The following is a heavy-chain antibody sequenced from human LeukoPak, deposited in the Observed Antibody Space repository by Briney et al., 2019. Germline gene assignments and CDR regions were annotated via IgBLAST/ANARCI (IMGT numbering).Heavy chain of an antibody. Sequence: GGSLRLSCAASGFTFSSHWMSWVRQAPGKGLEWVANIKKDGSEKYYVDSVKGRFTISRDNAKKSLYLQMNSLRAEDTAVYYCARHLSGITGYTYGRGIDYWGQGTLLTVSS. CDR3: ARHLSGITGYTYGRGIDY. V-gene: IGHV3-7*01. CDR2: IKKDGSEK. J-gene: IGHJ4*02. D-gene: IGHD5-18*01. CDR1: GFTFSSHW.